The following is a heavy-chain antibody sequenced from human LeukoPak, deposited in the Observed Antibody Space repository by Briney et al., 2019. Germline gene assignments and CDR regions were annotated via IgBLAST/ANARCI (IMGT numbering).Heavy chain of an antibody. CDR1: GYTFTSYD. D-gene: IGHD2-15*01. J-gene: IGHJ6*02. CDR2: MNPNSGNT. V-gene: IGHV1-8*01. CDR3: ARGQDIVVVVAATPDYYYGMDV. Sequence: ASVKVSCKASGYTFTSYDINWVRQATGQGLEWMGWMNPNSGNTGYAQKFQGRVTMTRNTSISTAYMELSSLRSEDTAMYYCARGQDIVVVVAATPDYYYGMDVWGQGTTVTVSS.